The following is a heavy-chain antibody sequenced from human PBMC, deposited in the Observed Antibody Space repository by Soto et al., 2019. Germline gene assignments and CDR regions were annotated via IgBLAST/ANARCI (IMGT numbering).Heavy chain of an antibody. CDR1: GGSISSGGYS. CDR3: ARSRYCSSTSCYPYHFDY. Sequence: SETLSLTCAVSGGSISSGGYSWSWIRQPPGKGLEWIGYIYHSGSTYYNPSLKSRVTISVDRSKNQFSLKLSSVTAADTAVYYCARSRYCSSTSCYPYHFDYWGQGTLVTVSS. J-gene: IGHJ4*02. CDR2: IYHSGST. V-gene: IGHV4-30-2*01. D-gene: IGHD2-2*01.